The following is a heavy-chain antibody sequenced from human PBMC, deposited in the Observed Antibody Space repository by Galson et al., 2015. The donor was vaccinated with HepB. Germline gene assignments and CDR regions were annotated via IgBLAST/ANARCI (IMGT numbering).Heavy chain of an antibody. CDR2: IRSNAYGGTT. V-gene: IGHV3-49*03. Sequence: SLRLAGAAPGFTVDDHAMSWSRQAPRKGLEWVGFIRSNAYGGTTEYAASVKGRFTISRDDSKSIAYLQMNSLKTEDTAVYYCARAGLPPSSSWFGYYFDYWGQGTLVTVSS. CDR3: ARAGLPPSSSWFGYYFDY. J-gene: IGHJ4*02. CDR1: GFTVDDHA. D-gene: IGHD6-13*01.